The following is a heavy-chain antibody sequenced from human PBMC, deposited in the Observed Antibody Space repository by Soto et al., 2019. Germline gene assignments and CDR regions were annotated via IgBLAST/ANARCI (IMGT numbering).Heavy chain of an antibody. Sequence: SETLSLTCTVSGGSVSSGSYYWSWIRQPPGKGLEWIGYIYYSGSTNYNPSLKSRVTISVDTSKNQFSLKLSSVTAADTAVYYCARDPGYSSGWYDYYYYGMDVWGQGTTVTVS. CDR3: ARDPGYSSGWYDYYYYGMDV. J-gene: IGHJ6*02. D-gene: IGHD6-19*01. CDR2: IYYSGST. CDR1: GGSVSSGSYY. V-gene: IGHV4-61*01.